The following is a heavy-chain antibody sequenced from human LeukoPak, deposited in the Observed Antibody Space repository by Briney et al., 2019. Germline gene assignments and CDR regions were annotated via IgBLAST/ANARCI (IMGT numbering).Heavy chain of an antibody. D-gene: IGHD3-10*01. CDR2: INHSGST. CDR3: ARGRVTMVRGVIFDY. V-gene: IGHV4-34*01. CDR1: GGSVSGYY. J-gene: IGHJ4*02. Sequence: KPSETLSLTCTVSGGSVSGYYWSWIRQPPGKGLEWIGEINHSGSTNYNPSLKSRVTISVDTSKNQFSLKLSSVTAADTAVYYCARGRVTMVRGVIFDYWGQGTLVTVSS.